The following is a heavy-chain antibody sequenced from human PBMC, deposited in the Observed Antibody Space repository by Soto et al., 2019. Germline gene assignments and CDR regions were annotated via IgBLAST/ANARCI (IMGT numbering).Heavy chain of an antibody. CDR2: ISYDGSNK. CDR1: GFTFSSYA. V-gene: IGHV3-30-3*01. D-gene: IGHD6-19*01. J-gene: IGHJ6*02. Sequence: PGGSLRLSCAASGFTFSSYAMHWVRQAPGKGLEWVAVISYDGSNKYYADSVKGRFTISRDNSKNTLYLQMNSLRAEDTAVYYCARAIQWLVPSYGMDVWGQGTTVTVSS. CDR3: ARAIQWLVPSYGMDV.